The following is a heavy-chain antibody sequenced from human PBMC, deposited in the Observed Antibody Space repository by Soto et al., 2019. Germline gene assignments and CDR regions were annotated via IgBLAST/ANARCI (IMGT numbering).Heavy chain of an antibody. CDR2: IYYSGST. CDR3: ARVKPYSYGYKYYYYGMDV. J-gene: IGHJ6*02. D-gene: IGHD5-18*01. Sequence: PSETLSLTCTVSGGSISSYYWSWIRQPPGKGLEWIGYIYYSGSTNYTSSLKSRVTISVDTSKNQFSLKLSSVTAADTAVYYCARVKPYSYGYKYYYYGMDVWGQGTTVTVSS. V-gene: IGHV4-59*01. CDR1: GGSISSYY.